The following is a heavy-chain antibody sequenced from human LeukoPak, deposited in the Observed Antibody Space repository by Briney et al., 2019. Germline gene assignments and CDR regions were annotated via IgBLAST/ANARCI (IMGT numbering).Heavy chain of an antibody. J-gene: IGHJ4*02. Sequence: PSQTLSLTCAVSGGSISSGGYSWSWIPQPPGKVLEWIGYIYYSKNTYYNPSLKSRLNISVDRSKNQFSLKLSSVTAADTSVYYCARDDGAFDFWGQGTLVTVSS. CDR3: ARDDGAFDF. V-gene: IGHV4-30-2*01. D-gene: IGHD3-10*01. CDR1: GGSISSGGYS. CDR2: IYYSKNT.